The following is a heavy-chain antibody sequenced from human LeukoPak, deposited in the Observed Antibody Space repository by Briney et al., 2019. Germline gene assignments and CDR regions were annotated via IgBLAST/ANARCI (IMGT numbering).Heavy chain of an antibody. D-gene: IGHD5-18*01. J-gene: IGHJ4*02. CDR3: ARERFSYGHYYFDY. CDR1: AFTFSTYW. Sequence: GGSLRLSCAASAFTFSTYWMSWVRQAPGKGLEWVANIKQDGSEKYYVDSVKGRFTISRDNAKDSLYLQMNSLRAEDTAVYYCARERFSYGHYYFDYWGQGTLVTVSS. V-gene: IGHV3-7*04. CDR2: IKQDGSEK.